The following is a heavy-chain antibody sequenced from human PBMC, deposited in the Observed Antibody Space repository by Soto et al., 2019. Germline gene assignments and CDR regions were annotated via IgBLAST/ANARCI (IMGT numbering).Heavy chain of an antibody. Sequence: GGSLRLSCAASGFTFSSYAMSWVRQAPGKGLEWVSAISGSGGSAYYADSVKGRFTISRDNSKNTLYLQMNSLRAEDTAVYYCAKDLVTHDSSGYYRPVLFDYWGQGTLVTVSS. CDR3: AKDLVTHDSSGYYRPVLFDY. J-gene: IGHJ4*02. CDR1: GFTFSSYA. D-gene: IGHD3-22*01. V-gene: IGHV3-23*01. CDR2: ISGSGGSA.